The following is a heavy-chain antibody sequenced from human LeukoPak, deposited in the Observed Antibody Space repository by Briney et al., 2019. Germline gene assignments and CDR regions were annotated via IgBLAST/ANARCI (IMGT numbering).Heavy chain of an antibody. J-gene: IGHJ5*02. V-gene: IGHV4-59*08. CDR3: ARQFGEYSSSTGWFDP. Sequence: SETLSLTCTVSGGSISSYYWSWIRQPPGKGLEWIGYIYYSGSTNYNPSLKSRVTISVDTSKNQFSLKLSSVTAADTAVYYCARQFGEYSSSTGWFDPWGQGTLVTVSS. D-gene: IGHD6-6*01. CDR2: IYYSGST. CDR1: GGSISSYY.